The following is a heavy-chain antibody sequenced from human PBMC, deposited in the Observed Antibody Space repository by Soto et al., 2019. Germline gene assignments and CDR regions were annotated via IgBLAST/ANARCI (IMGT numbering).Heavy chain of an antibody. CDR1: GFTFSSYA. D-gene: IGHD3-22*01. V-gene: IGHV3-23*01. J-gene: IGHJ5*02. CDR2: ISGSGGST. Sequence: PRWDLGLSCAASGFTFSSYAMSWVRPATGKGLEWVSAISGSGGSTYYADSVKGRFTISRDNSKNTLYLQMNSLRAEDTAVYYCAKVQSDYDSSEDWFDPWGQGTLVTVSS. CDR3: AKVQSDYDSSEDWFDP.